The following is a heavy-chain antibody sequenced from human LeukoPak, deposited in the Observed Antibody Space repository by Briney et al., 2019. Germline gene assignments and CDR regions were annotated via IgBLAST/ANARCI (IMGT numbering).Heavy chain of an antibody. Sequence: GASVKVSCXASGYTFTSYGISWVRQAPGQGLEWMGWISTYNGNTNYAQRLQGRVTMTTDTSTSTAYMELRSLTSDDTAVYYCARDLDGSGSYYTDYWGQGTLVTVSS. CDR3: ARDLDGSGSYYTDY. D-gene: IGHD3-10*01. CDR2: ISTYNGNT. J-gene: IGHJ4*02. CDR1: GYTFTSYG. V-gene: IGHV1-18*01.